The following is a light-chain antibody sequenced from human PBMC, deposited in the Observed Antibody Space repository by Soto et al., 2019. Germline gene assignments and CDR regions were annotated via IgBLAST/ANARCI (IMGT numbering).Light chain of an antibody. J-gene: IGKJ5*01. CDR1: QNVRIY. V-gene: IGKV1-39*01. Sequence: DIQMTQSPSSLSASVGDRVTITCRGSQNVRIYLNWYQEKPGKAPKLLIFTASSVQSGVPPRFSGGGSGTDFTLTISSLQPEDFATYYCQQSYSTPITFGQGTRLEIK. CDR2: TAS. CDR3: QQSYSTPIT.